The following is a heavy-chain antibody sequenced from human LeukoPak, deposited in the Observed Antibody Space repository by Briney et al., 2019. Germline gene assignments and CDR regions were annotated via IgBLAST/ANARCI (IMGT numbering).Heavy chain of an antibody. J-gene: IGHJ5*02. CDR1: GFTFSSYG. V-gene: IGHV3-21*01. CDR2: ITSSSSYI. Sequence: PGGSLRLSCAASGFTFSSYGMHWVRQAPGKGLEWVSSITSSSSYIYYADSVKGRFTISRDNAKNSLYLQMNSLRAEDTAVYYCAREMLAAVAAQSWGQGTLVTVSS. D-gene: IGHD6-19*01. CDR3: AREMLAAVAAQS.